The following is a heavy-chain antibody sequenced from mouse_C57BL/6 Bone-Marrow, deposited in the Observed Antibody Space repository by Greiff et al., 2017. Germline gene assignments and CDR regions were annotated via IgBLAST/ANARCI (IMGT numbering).Heavy chain of an antibody. CDR2: IRNKANGYTT. Sequence: EVQGVESGGGLVQPGGSLSLSCAASGFTFTDYYMSWVRQPPGKALEWLGFIRNKANGYTTEYSASVKGRFTISRANSPSILYLQINALRAEDDATGYCARRGYYNYDGALDYWGQGTTLTVSS. D-gene: IGHD2-12*01. V-gene: IGHV7-3*01. J-gene: IGHJ2*01. CDR1: GFTFTDYY. CDR3: ARRGYYNYDGALDY.